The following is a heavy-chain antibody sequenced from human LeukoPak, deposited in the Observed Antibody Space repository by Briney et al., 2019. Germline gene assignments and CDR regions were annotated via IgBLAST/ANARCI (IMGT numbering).Heavy chain of an antibody. Sequence: SQTLSLTYTVSGGSISSGGYYWSWIRQHPGKGLEWIGYIYYSGSTYYNPSLKSRVTISVDTSKNQFSLKLSSVTAADTAVYYCARGYCSGGSCYSDYWGQGTLVTVSS. CDR2: IYYSGST. D-gene: IGHD2-15*01. V-gene: IGHV4-31*03. J-gene: IGHJ4*02. CDR3: ARGYCSGGSCYSDY. CDR1: GGSISSGGYY.